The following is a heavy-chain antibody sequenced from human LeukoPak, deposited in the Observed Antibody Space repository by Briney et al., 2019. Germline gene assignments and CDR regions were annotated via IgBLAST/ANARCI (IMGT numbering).Heavy chain of an antibody. V-gene: IGHV5-51*01. J-gene: IGHJ4*02. CDR3: ARVASKNGLDY. CDR1: GYSFTSYW. Sequence: MAGESLKISCKGSGYSFTSYWIGWVRQKPGKGLEWMGIIYPDDSDTRYSLSFQGQVTISADKSISTAYLSLKASDTAMYYCARVASKNGLDYWGQGTLVTVSS. CDR2: IYPDDSDT. D-gene: IGHD2-2*01.